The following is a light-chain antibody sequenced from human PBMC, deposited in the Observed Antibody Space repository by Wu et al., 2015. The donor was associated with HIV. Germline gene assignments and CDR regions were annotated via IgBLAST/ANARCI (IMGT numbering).Light chain of an antibody. CDR2: GAS. CDR3: QQYDDSPPWT. V-gene: IGKV3-20*01. CDR1: QSLSGNY. J-gene: IGKJ1*01. Sequence: EIVLTQSPDTLSLSPGERATLSCRASQSLSGNYLAWYQQRRGQAPRLLIFGASTRATGIPDRFSGSGSGTDFTPTITRLEPEDFAVYYCQQYDDSPPWTFGQGTRVDIK.